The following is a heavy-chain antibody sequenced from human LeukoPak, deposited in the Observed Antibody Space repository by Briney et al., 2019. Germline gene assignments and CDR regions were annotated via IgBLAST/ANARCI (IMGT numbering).Heavy chain of an antibody. V-gene: IGHV3-7*03. CDR1: GFTFSSYW. Sequence: GGSLRLSCAASGFTFSSYWMSWVRQVPGQGLEWVANIKQDGSEKFYVASVKGRFTISRDNGKSSLYLQMNSLRAEDTALYYCATSYDMGWLIGYWGQGTLVTVSS. CDR3: ATSYDMGWLIGY. D-gene: IGHD3/OR15-3a*01. J-gene: IGHJ4*02. CDR2: IKQDGSEK.